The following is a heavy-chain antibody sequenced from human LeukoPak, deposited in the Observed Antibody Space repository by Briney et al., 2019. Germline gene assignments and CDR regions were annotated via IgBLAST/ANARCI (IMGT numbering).Heavy chain of an antibody. Sequence: GGSLRLSCAASGFTFDDYAMHWVRQAPGKGREWGSGISWNSGSIGYADSVKGRFTISRDNAKNSLHLNMNSVRAEDMALYSCPKGNGRVTPSFDYWGQGTLVTVSS. D-gene: IGHD4-23*01. CDR3: PKGNGRVTPSFDY. J-gene: IGHJ4*02. V-gene: IGHV3-9*03. CDR2: ISWNSGSI. CDR1: GFTFDDYA.